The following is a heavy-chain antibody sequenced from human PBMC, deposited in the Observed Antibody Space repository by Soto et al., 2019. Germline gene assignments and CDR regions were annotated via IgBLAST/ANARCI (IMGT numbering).Heavy chain of an antibody. D-gene: IGHD2-15*01. CDR1: GGSISSYY. J-gene: IGHJ2*01. CDR2: IYYSGST. CDR3: ARGFGCSGGSCYSYWYFDR. V-gene: IGHV4-59*01. Sequence: QVQLQESGPGLVKPSETLSLTCTVSGGSISSYYWSWIRQPPGKGLEWIGYIYYSGSTNYNTSLKSRVNISVTTSKNLLALKLSSVSAADTAVYYYARGFGCSGGSCYSYWYFDRWGRSTLVTVSS.